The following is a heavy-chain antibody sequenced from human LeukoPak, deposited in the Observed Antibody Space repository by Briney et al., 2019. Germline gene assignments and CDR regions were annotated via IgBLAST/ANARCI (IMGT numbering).Heavy chain of an antibody. Sequence: SETLSLTFTASGDSINIYYWSWIRQPAGKGLEWIGRIFTSGNTNYNPSLKSRLTLSVDKSKNQFSLKLNSVTAADTAMYYCATSTVTSQNSYHYIDVWGKGTTVTVSS. D-gene: IGHD4-17*01. J-gene: IGHJ6*03. CDR1: GDSINIYY. CDR3: ATSTVTSQNSYHYIDV. V-gene: IGHV4-4*07. CDR2: IFTSGNT.